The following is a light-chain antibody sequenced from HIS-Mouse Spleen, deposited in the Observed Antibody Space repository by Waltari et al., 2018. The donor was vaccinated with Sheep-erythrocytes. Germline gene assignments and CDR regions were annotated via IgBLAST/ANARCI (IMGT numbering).Light chain of an antibody. V-gene: IGLV2-11*01. CDR2: DVS. CDR1: SSDVGGYTH. J-gene: IGLJ1*01. CDR3: CSYAGSYNHV. Sequence: QSALTQPRSVSGSPGQSVTIPCTGTSSDVGGYTHVSWYQQHPGKAPKLMIYDVSKRPSGVPDRFSGSKSGNTASLTISGLQAEDEADYYCCSYAGSYNHVFATGTKVTVL.